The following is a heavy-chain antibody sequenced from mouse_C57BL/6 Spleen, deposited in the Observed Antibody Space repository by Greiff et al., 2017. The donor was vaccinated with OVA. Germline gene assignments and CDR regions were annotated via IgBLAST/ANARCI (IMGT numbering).Heavy chain of an antibody. CDR2: IDPETGGT. V-gene: IGHV1-15*01. CDR1: GYTFTDYE. D-gene: IGHD2-4*01. CDR3: TTYDYDDFDY. J-gene: IGHJ2*01. Sequence: VKLQQSGAELVRPGASVTLSCKASGYTFTDYEMHWVKQTPVHGLEWIGAIDPETGGTAYNQKFKGKAILTADKSSSTAYMELRSLTSEDSAVYYCTTYDYDDFDYWGQGTTLTVSS.